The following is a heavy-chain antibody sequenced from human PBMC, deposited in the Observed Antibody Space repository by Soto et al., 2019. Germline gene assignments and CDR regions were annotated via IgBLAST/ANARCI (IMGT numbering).Heavy chain of an antibody. V-gene: IGHV1-2*04. CDR1: GYTFTGYY. D-gene: IGHD6-13*01. CDR3: ARRRDSSSWPGGFDP. CDR2: INPNSGGT. J-gene: IGHJ5*02. Sequence: QVQLVQSGAEVKKPGASVKVSCKASGYTFTGYYMHWVRQAPGQGLEWMGWINPNSGGTNYAQKFKGWVTMTRDTSISTAYMELSRLRSDDTAVYYCARRRDSSSWPGGFDPWGQGTLVTVSS.